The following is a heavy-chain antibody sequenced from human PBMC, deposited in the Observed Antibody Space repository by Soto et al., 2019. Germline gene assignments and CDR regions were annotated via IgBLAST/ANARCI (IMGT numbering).Heavy chain of an antibody. CDR3: ASRMSSSQFYYYMDV. Sequence: QVQLVQSGAEVKKPGASVKVSCKAYGYTFTSHHIVWVRQDSGQELEWVGGMNPNSGNAAHAQKFQGRVTMTRDTSMSTADMALSSRRSDDTAGYYCASRMSSSQFYYYMDVWGKGTTVTVSS. CDR2: MNPNSGNA. V-gene: IGHV1-8*01. CDR1: GYTFTSHH. J-gene: IGHJ6*03. D-gene: IGHD6-6*01.